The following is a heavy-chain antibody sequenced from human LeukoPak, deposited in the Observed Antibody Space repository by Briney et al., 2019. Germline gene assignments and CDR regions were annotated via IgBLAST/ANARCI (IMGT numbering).Heavy chain of an antibody. Sequence: SETLSLTCTVSGGSRNNDYWSWVRQPPGKGLEWIGYLSYSGTTKYNPSFKSRVTISVDTSKNLFSLKLTSVTAADTAVYYCARDPFDWGQGTLVIVSS. CDR3: ARDPFD. CDR2: LSYSGTT. CDR1: GGSRNNDY. V-gene: IGHV4-59*01. J-gene: IGHJ4*02.